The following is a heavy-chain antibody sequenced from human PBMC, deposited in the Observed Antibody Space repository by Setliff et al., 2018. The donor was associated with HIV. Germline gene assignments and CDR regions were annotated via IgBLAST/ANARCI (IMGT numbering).Heavy chain of an antibody. CDR2: ISSSGSVK. J-gene: IGHJ6*02. CDR3: ASGGWSTYYYYGMDV. CDR1: GFTFSTSS. D-gene: IGHD6-19*01. Sequence: GGSLRLSCTASGFTFSTSSMNWVRQAPGKGLEWVAYISSSGSVKYYADSVKGRFTISRDNAKTSLYLQMDSLRDEDTAVYYCASGGWSTYYYYGMDVWGQGTTVTVSS. V-gene: IGHV3-48*02.